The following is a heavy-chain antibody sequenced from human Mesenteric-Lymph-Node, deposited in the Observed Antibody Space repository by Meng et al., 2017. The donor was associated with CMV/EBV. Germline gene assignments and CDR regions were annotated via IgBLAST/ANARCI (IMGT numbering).Heavy chain of an antibody. Sequence: GSISSSSWWSWVRQPTEKGREWIGEIYHSGSTNYNPSLKSRVSISVDKSKNQFSLKLTSVTATDTAMYYCARAPGYCTGTSCYNIDYWGQGTLVTVSS. V-gene: IGHV4-4*02. J-gene: IGHJ4*02. D-gene: IGHD2-2*02. CDR2: IYHSGST. CDR3: ARAPGYCTGTSCYNIDY. CDR1: GSISSSSW.